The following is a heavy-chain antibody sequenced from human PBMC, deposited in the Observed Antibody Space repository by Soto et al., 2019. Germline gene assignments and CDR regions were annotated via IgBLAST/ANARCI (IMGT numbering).Heavy chain of an antibody. D-gene: IGHD1-20*01. CDR1: GGSISSGDYY. J-gene: IGHJ4*02. CDR2: IYYSGST. Sequence: QVQLQESGPGLVKPSQTLSLTCTVSGGSISSGDYYWSWIRQPPGKGLEWIGYIYYSGSTYYNPSRKSRVTISVDPSKNQFSLKLSSVTAADTAVYYCARVRGGVYTPSFDYWGQGTLVTVSS. CDR3: ARVRGGVYTPSFDY. V-gene: IGHV4-30-4*01.